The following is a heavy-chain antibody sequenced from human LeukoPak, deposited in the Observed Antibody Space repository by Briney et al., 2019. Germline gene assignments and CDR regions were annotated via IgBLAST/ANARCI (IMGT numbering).Heavy chain of an antibody. J-gene: IGHJ4*02. CDR1: GGTFSSYA. CDR2: IIPILGIA. V-gene: IGHV1-69*04. D-gene: IGHD4-4*01. CDR3: ARGRWLQFNYFDY. Sequence: SVKVSCKASGGTFSSYAISWVRQAPGQGLEWMGRIIPILGIANYAQKFQGRVTITADKSTSTAYMELSSLRSEDTAVYYCARGRWLQFNYFDYWGQGTLVTVSS.